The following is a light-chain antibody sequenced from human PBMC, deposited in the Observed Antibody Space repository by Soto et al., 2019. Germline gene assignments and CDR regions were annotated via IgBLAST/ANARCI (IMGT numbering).Light chain of an antibody. V-gene: IGKV3-15*01. Sequence: EIVFTQSPCTLALSPGERATLSCRASQSVSSSYLAWYQQKPGQAPRLLIYGASTRAAGIPDRFSGSGSGTEFTLTISGLQSDDFAVYYCQQFNNWPPWTFGQGTKVDIK. CDR3: QQFNNWPPWT. CDR1: QSVSSSY. J-gene: IGKJ1*01. CDR2: GAS.